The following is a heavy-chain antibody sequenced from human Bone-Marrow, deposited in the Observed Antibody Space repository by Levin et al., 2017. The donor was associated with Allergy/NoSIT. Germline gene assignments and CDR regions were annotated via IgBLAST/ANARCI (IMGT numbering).Heavy chain of an antibody. J-gene: IGHJ4*02. Sequence: PSETLSLTCSVSGGSITGSGYYWTWIRRHPGKGLEWMGHIHYSGSPYYNPSLQSRATISVDTSKNQVSLKLTSVSAADTAVYYCATSRLCGGDCYSDWGQGTLVTVSS. CDR1: GGSITGSGYY. D-gene: IGHD2-21*02. CDR3: ATSRLCGGDCYSD. V-gene: IGHV4-31*03. CDR2: IHYSGSP.